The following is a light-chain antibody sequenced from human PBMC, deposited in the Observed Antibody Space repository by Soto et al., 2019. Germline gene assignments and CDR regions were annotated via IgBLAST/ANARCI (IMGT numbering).Light chain of an antibody. Sequence: EIVMTQSPATLSVSPGAQAPLSCRARQSVSSSYLAWYQQNSGQAPRLLIYGASNRATGIPDRFSGSGSGTDFTLTISRLEPEDFAVYYCQQYGRSSWTFGQGTKVDIK. CDR2: GAS. J-gene: IGKJ1*01. CDR3: QQYGRSSWT. CDR1: QSVSSSY. V-gene: IGKV3-20*01.